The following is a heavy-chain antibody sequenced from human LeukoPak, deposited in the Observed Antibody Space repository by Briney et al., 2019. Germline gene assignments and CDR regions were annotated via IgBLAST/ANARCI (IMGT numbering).Heavy chain of an antibody. J-gene: IGHJ4*02. CDR1: GYTFTGYY. Sequence: ASVKVSCKASGYTFTGYYMHWVRQAPGQGLEWMGWINPNSGGTNYAQKFQGRVTMTRDTSTGTVYMELSSLRSEDTAVYYCARVSPTGISYNLDYWGQGTLVTVSS. CDR3: ARVSPTGISYNLDY. CDR2: INPNSGGT. V-gene: IGHV1-2*02. D-gene: IGHD1-14*01.